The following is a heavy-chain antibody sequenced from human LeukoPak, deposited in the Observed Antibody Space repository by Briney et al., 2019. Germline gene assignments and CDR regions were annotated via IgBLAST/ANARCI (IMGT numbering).Heavy chain of an antibody. CDR1: GFTVSSNY. D-gene: IGHD6-13*01. CDR2: ISYDGSNK. J-gene: IGHJ4*02. CDR3: ATTIAAAAKGAFDY. Sequence: GGSLRLSCAASGFTVSSNYMSWVRQAPGKGLEWVAVISYDGSNKYYADSVKGRFTISRDNSKNTLYLQMNSLRAEDTAVYYCATTIAAAAKGAFDYWGQGTLVTVSS. V-gene: IGHV3-30-3*01.